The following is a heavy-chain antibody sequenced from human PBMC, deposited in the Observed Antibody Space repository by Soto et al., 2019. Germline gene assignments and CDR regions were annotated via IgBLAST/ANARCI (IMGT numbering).Heavy chain of an antibody. J-gene: IGHJ4*02. Sequence: QVQLVESGGGVVQPGRSLRVSCAASGFTFSHYAMHWVRQAPGKGLEWVAVVSYDGTKQFYADSVKGRFTISRDSSKSKLYLEMNNLRDEGKAVYYCARDRVYYYDSSGYYNFDFWGQGTLVTVSS. D-gene: IGHD3-22*01. CDR1: GFTFSHYA. V-gene: IGHV3-30-3*01. CDR3: ARDRVYYYDSSGYYNFDF. CDR2: VSYDGTKQ.